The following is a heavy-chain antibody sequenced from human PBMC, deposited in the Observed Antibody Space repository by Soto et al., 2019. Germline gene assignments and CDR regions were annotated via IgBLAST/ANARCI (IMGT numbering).Heavy chain of an antibody. CDR3: ARARADYYGSENYYKGGFYYFDH. J-gene: IGHJ4*02. D-gene: IGHD3-10*01. CDR1: GGSLSGNY. V-gene: IGHV4-34*01. CDR2: INHSGSA. Sequence: QVLLQQWGAGLLKPSETLSLTCAVYGGSLSGNYWTWIRQSPGKGLEWIGNINHSGSAIYNPSLKRRVTISVGTSNNQFFLELRSVTAADTAVYYCARARADYYGSENYYKGGFYYFDHWGQGTLVTVSS.